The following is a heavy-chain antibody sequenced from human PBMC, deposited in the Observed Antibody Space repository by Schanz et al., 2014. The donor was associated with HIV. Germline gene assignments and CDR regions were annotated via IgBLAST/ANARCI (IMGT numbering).Heavy chain of an antibody. CDR1: GDSISSDGYY. CDR2: IHHSGDT. CDR3: ARSQDTSWFF. Sequence: VQLQESGPGLVKPSETLSLTCNVSGDSISSDGYYWSWVRQLPGKGLQWIGYIHHSGDTYYDASLRRRVTLSMDTSKNRFSLKMTAVTAADTAVYYCARSQDTSWFFWGQGILVTVSS. D-gene: IGHD2-2*01. V-gene: IGHV4-31*03. J-gene: IGHJ4*02.